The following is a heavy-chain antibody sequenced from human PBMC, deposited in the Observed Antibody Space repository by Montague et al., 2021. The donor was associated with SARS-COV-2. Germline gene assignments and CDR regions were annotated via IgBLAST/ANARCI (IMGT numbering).Heavy chain of an antibody. J-gene: IGHJ4*02. CDR2: IHHTGIT. V-gene: IGHV4-4*02. CDR1: GASVTSINW. D-gene: IGHD6-13*01. CDR3: ASHPAFQQLYS. Sequence: SEILSLTCAVSGASVTSINWWSWVRQPPGRGLEWIAEIHHTGITNFNPSLRSRVSISLDTSKNQFSLTLNSVTAADTATYFCASHPAFQQLYSWGQGTLVSVSS.